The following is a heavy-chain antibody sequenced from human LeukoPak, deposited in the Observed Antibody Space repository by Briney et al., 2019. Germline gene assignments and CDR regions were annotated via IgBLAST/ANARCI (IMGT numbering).Heavy chain of an antibody. V-gene: IGHV4-30-2*05. CDR2: IYHSGST. CDR3: ARGVVGMVRGVRVDY. J-gene: IGHJ4*02. Sequence: SETLSLTCAVSGGSISSGGSSWSWIRQPPGKGLEWIGYIYHSGSTYYNPSLKSRVTISVDTSKNQFSLKLSSVTAADTAVYYCARGVVGMVRGVRVDYWGQGTLVTVSS. D-gene: IGHD3-10*01. CDR1: GGSISSGGSS.